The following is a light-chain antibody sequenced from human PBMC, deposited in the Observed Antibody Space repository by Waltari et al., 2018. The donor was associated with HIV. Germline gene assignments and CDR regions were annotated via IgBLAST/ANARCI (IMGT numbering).Light chain of an antibody. CDR2: GNT. CDR1: CSTIGAGSD. Sequence: QSVLPPPPSVSGAPGQSVPIPCTGSCSTIGAGSDLHCYQQLPGTAPKLLIYGNTNRPAGVPDRSSGSKSGTAASLAITGLQADEEADYYCQSYDGSFSAIFGGGTKLTVL. V-gene: IGLV1-40*01. J-gene: IGLJ2*01. CDR3: QSYDGSFSAI.